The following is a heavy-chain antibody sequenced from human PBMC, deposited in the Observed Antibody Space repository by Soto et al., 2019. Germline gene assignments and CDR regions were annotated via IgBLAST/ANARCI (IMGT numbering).Heavy chain of an antibody. V-gene: IGHV3-23*01. CDR1: GFTFNSST. J-gene: IGHJ4*01. Sequence: EVQLLEAGGGLVQPGGSLRLSCAASGFTFNSSTMSWVRQAPGKRLEWVSTTSGGAGSTYYEDSVKGRFTNARDNSKNTLYLQMNSLRADDTAVYYCAKVRYSIGWYDPDFDYWGHGARGTVSS. D-gene: IGHD6-19*01. CDR2: TSGGAGST. CDR3: AKVRYSIGWYDPDFDY.